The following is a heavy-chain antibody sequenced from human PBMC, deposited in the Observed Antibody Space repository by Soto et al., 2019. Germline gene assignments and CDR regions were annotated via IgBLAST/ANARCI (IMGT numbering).Heavy chain of an antibody. CDR1: GGTFSSYA. Sequence: QVQLVQSGAEVKKPGSSVKVSCKASGGTFSSYAISWVRQAPGHGLEWMGGIIPIFGTANYAQKFQGRVTITADKSTSTAYMEQSSRRSEDTAVYYCATTYYYGSGNYEPGGDYWGQCTLVTVSS. J-gene: IGHJ4*02. CDR2: IIPIFGTA. CDR3: ATTYYYGSGNYEPGGDY. V-gene: IGHV1-69*06. D-gene: IGHD3-10*01.